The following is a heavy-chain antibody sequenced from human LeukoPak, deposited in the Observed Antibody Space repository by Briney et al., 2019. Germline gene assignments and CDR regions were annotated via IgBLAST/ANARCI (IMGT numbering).Heavy chain of an antibody. CDR1: GGSFSGYY. J-gene: IGHJ3*02. V-gene: IGHV4-59*01. CDR2: IYYSGST. D-gene: IGHD6-13*01. Sequence: SETLSLTCAVYGGSFSGYYWSWIRQPPGKGLEWIGCIYYSGSTNYNPSLKSRVTISVDTSKNQFSLKLSSVTAADTAVYYCARDSPYSSSWYGNDAFDIWGQGTMVTVSS. CDR3: ARDSPYSSSWYGNDAFDI.